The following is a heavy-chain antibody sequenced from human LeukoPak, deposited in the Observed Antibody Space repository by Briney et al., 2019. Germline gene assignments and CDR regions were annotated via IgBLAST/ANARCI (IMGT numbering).Heavy chain of an antibody. Sequence: AGSLRLSCAASGFTFSSYEMNWVRQAPGKGLEWVSYMSSSGSTIYYADSVKGRFTISRDNAKNSLYLQMNSLRAEDTAVYHCARATGWDPYFDYWCQGTLVTVSS. V-gene: IGHV3-48*03. CDR3: ARATGWDPYFDY. D-gene: IGHD6-19*01. CDR2: MSSSGSTI. CDR1: GFTFSSYE. J-gene: IGHJ4*02.